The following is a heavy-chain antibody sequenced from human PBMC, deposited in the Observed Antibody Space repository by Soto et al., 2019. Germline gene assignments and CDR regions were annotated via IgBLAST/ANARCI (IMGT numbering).Heavy chain of an antibody. V-gene: IGHV3-30-3*01. D-gene: IGHD3-9*01. CDR3: AKETNAYEINL. CDR1: GFTLSGYA. Sequence: GGSLRLSCAASGFTLSGYAMDWVRQAPGKGLEWVAVISYDGNTQYYADSVKGRFTVSRDNSNNMLYVQMNNLRDEDTAMYYCAKETNAYEINLWGQGTLVTVSS. J-gene: IGHJ4*02. CDR2: ISYDGNTQ.